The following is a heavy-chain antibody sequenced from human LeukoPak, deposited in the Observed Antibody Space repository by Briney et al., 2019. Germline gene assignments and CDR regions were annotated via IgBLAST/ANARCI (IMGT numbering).Heavy chain of an antibody. CDR3: AKDKAARHHYYYYYYMDV. CDR2: ISWDGGST. V-gene: IGHV3-43*01. D-gene: IGHD6-6*01. J-gene: IGHJ6*03. CDR1: GFTFDDYT. Sequence: GGSLRLSCAASGFTFDDYTMHWVRQAPGKGLEWVSLISWDGGSTYYADSVKGRFTISRDNSKNSLYLQMNSLRTEDTALYYCAKDKAARHHYYYYYYMDVWGKGTTVTVSS.